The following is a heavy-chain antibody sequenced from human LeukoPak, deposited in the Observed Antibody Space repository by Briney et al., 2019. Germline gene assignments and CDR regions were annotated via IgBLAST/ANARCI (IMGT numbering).Heavy chain of an antibody. D-gene: IGHD4-17*01. CDR1: GGSINDYY. Sequence: SETLSLTCTVSGGSINDYYWTWIRQAPGKGLEWLGYISNSGTTDYNPSLKSRVTMSVDTSKNEFSLKVTSVTAADTATYYCARVLRGAVTSNCFDPWGQGTLVTVSS. V-gene: IGHV4-59*01. CDR2: ISNSGTT. J-gene: IGHJ5*02. CDR3: ARVLRGAVTSNCFDP.